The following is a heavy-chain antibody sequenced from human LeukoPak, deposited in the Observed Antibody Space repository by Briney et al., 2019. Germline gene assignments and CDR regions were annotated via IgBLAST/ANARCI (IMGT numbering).Heavy chain of an antibody. CDR1: GFTFSDYY. CDR2: ISSSGSTI. CDR3: AKDSFPYYYDSSLFDY. Sequence: GGSLRLSCAASGFTFSDYYMSWIRQAPGKGLEWVSYISSSGSTIYYADSVKGRFTISRDNAKNSLYLQMNSLRAEDTALYYCAKDSFPYYYDSSLFDYWGQGTLVTVSS. J-gene: IGHJ4*02. D-gene: IGHD3-22*01. V-gene: IGHV3-11*01.